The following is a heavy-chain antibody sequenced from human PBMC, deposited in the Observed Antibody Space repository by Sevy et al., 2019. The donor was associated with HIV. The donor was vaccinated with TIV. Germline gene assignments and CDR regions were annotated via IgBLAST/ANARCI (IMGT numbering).Heavy chain of an antibody. CDR1: GDSVSSNSAA. CDR2: TYYRSKWYN. Sequence: SQTLSLTCAISGDSVSSNSAAWNWIRQSPSRGLEWLGRTYYRSKWYNDYAVSVKSRITINPDTSKNQFSLQLNSVTPEDTAVYYCARDPNPPYNWNYVCFDPWGQGTLVTVSS. D-gene: IGHD1-7*01. CDR3: ARDPNPPYNWNYVCFDP. J-gene: IGHJ5*02. V-gene: IGHV6-1*01.